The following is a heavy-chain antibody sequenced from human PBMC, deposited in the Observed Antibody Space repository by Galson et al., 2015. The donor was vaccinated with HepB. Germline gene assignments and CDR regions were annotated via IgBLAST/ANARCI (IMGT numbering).Heavy chain of an antibody. CDR1: GFTFSSYA. CDR2: ISYDGSNK. J-gene: IGHJ4*02. CDR3: ARGDSSGWADY. D-gene: IGHD6-19*01. V-gene: IGHV3-30-3*01. Sequence: SLRLSCAASGFTFSSYAMHWVRQAPGKGLEWVAVISYDGSNKYYADSVKGRFTISRDNSKNTLYLQMNSLRAEDTAVYYCARGDSSGWADYWGQGTLVTVSS.